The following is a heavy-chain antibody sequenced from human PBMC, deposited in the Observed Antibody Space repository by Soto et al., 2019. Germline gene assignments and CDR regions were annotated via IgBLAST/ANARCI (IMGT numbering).Heavy chain of an antibody. CDR3: ARLGGYYQALDP. J-gene: IGHJ5*02. Sequence: SASLSLGCTVSGGPSTADYKSCVRQSPGKGLEWIGYIYYTGTTRYNPSLKSRVTILVDTSKNQFSLKLSSVTAADTAVYYCARLGGYYQALDPWGQGAPVTVSS. CDR1: GGPSTADY. CDR2: IYYTGTT. D-gene: IGHD3-22*01. V-gene: IGHV4-59*08.